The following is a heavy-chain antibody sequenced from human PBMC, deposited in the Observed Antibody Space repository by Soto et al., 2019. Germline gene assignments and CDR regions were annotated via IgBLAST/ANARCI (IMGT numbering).Heavy chain of an antibody. CDR2: ITGSGGST. V-gene: IGHV3-23*01. CDR1: GFTFSSFA. Sequence: EVQLLESGGGLVQPGGSLRLSCAASGFTFSSFAMGWVRQDPGNGLEWVSTITGSGGSTFYAESVKGRFTISRDNSKNTLYLQMNSLRAEDAAIYYCASVDYGAYIPHFDYWGHGTLVTVSS. J-gene: IGHJ4*01. D-gene: IGHD4-17*01. CDR3: ASVDYGAYIPHFDY.